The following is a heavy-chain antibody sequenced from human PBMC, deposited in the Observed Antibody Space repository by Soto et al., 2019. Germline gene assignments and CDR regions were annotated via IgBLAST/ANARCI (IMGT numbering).Heavy chain of an antibody. V-gene: IGHV4-61*08. CDR3: ARGSAYYDFWSGYRGWFDP. J-gene: IGHJ5*02. CDR2: IYYSGST. CDR1: GGSISSGDYY. D-gene: IGHD3-3*01. Sequence: SETLSLTCTVSGGSISSGDYYWSWIRQPPGKGLERIGYIYYSGSTNYNPSLKSRVTISVDTSKNQFSLKLSSVTAADTAVYYCARGSAYYDFWSGYRGWFDPWGQGTLVTVSS.